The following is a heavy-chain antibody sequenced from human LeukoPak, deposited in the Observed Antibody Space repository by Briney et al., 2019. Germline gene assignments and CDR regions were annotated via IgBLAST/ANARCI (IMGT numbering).Heavy chain of an antibody. Sequence: GGSLRLSCAASGFTFSSNWMSWVRQAPGKGLEWVANINQDGGQKYYVDSVKGRFTISRDNAKNSLYLEMNSLRAEDTAVHYCENNYYHGSGPDTWTDYWGQGTLVPVPS. D-gene: IGHD3-22*01. CDR2: INQDGGQK. CDR3: ENNYYHGSGPDTWTDY. CDR1: GFTFSSNW. V-gene: IGHV3-7*01. J-gene: IGHJ4*02.